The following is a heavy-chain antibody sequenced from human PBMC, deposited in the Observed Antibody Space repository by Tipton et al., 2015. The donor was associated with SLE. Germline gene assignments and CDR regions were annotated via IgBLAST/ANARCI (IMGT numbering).Heavy chain of an antibody. CDR1: GDTVSNNSAA. J-gene: IGHJ5*02. D-gene: IGHD3-22*01. Sequence: VKPSQTLSLTCDISGDTVSNNSAAWSWVRQSPSRGLEWLGRTYYRSKWYTDYAVSVKGRITVNPDTSKNQFSLHLNSVTPEDTAVYYCARARDLDDTWFDPWGQGTLVTVSS. CDR2: TYYRSKWYT. V-gene: IGHV6-1*01. CDR3: ARARDLDDTWFDP.